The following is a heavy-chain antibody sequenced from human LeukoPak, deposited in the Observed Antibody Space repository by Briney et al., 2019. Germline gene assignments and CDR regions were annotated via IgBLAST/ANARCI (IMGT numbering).Heavy chain of an antibody. CDR3: ATSFGPVIAAAGTGAD. CDR1: GFTFSSYS. D-gene: IGHD6-13*01. CDR2: ISSSSSYI. V-gene: IGHV3-21*04. J-gene: IGHJ4*02. Sequence: GGSLTLSCAASGFTFSSYSMNWVRQAPGMGLEWVSSISSSSSYIYYADSVKGRFTISRDNAKNSLYLQMNSLRAEDTAVYYCATSFGPVIAAAGTGADWGQGTLVTVSS.